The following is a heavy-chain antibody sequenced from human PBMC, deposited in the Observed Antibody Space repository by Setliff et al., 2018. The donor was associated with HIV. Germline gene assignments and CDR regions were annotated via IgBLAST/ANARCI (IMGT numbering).Heavy chain of an antibody. D-gene: IGHD3-22*01. Sequence: GASVKVSCKSSGYTFTSYGISWVRQAPGQGLEWMGWISAYNGNTNYAQKLQGRVTMTTDTSTSTAYMELRSLRSDDTAVYYCGRWSLFVTMIVVVPRGDAFDIWGQGTMVTGSS. V-gene: IGHV1-18*01. CDR1: GYTFTSYG. CDR2: ISAYNGNT. J-gene: IGHJ3*02. CDR3: GRWSLFVTMIVVVPRGDAFDI.